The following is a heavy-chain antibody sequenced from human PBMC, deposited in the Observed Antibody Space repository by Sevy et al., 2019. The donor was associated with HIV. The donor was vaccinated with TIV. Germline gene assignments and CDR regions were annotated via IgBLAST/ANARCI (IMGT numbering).Heavy chain of an antibody. V-gene: IGHV1-2*02. CDR2: INPNSVGT. Sequence: ASVKVSCKASGYTFTGYYMHWVRQAPGQGLEWMGWINPNSVGTNYAQKFQGRVTMTRDTSISTAYMELSRLRSDDTAVYYCARDRGYYYDSSGLYGYWGQGTLVTVSS. CDR1: GYTFTGYY. CDR3: ARDRGYYYDSSGLYGY. D-gene: IGHD3-22*01. J-gene: IGHJ4*02.